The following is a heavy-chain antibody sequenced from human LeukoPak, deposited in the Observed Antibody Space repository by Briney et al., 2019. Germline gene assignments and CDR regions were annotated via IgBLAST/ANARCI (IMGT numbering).Heavy chain of an antibody. D-gene: IGHD2-21*02. J-gene: IGHJ3*02. V-gene: IGHV4-4*07. Sequence: SETLSLTCTVSGGSISSYYWSWIRQPAGKGLEWIGRIYSTGSANYNPSLKSRVTMSVDTSKNQFSLRLRSVTAADTAVYYCARHRRDGSCGGDCYPNAFDIWGQGTMVTVSS. CDR1: GGSISSYY. CDR2: IYSTGSA. CDR3: ARHRRDGSCGGDCYPNAFDI.